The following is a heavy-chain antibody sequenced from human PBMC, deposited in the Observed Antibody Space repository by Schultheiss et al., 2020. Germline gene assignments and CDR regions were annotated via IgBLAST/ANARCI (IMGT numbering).Heavy chain of an antibody. Sequence: SETLSLTCAVYGGSFSGYYWSWIRQPPGKGLEWIGEINHSGSTNYNPSLKSRVTISVDTSKNQFSLKLSSVTAADTAVYYCALSSSWFNWFDPWGQGTLVTVSS. CDR3: ALSSSWFNWFDP. V-gene: IGHV4-34*01. CDR2: INHSGST. J-gene: IGHJ5*02. D-gene: IGHD6-13*01. CDR1: GGSFSGYY.